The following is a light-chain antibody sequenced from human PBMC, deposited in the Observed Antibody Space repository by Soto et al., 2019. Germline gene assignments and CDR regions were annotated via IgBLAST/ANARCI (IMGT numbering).Light chain of an antibody. CDR1: QSISTY. J-gene: IGKJ2*01. V-gene: IGKV1-39*01. Sequence: DIQMTQSPSSLSASVGDRVTITCRASQSISTYLIWYQQKPGKAPKLLIYATSSLQSGVPSRFSGSGSGTDFTLTISSLQPEDFAAYYCLQDYNYPFTFGQGTKLDIK. CDR2: ATS. CDR3: LQDYNYPFT.